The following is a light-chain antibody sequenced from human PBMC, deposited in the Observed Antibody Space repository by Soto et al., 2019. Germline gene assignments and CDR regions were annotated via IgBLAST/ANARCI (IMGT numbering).Light chain of an antibody. CDR3: QQYDSSSGT. J-gene: IGKJ1*01. CDR1: QSIGSW. CDR2: DAS. V-gene: IGKV1-5*01. Sequence: DIQMTQSPSTLSASVGDRVTITCRASQSIGSWLAWYQQKPGKAPNLLIYDASNLESGVPSRFSGSGSGTEFTLTISSLQPDDFATYYCQQYDSSSGTFGLGTKV.